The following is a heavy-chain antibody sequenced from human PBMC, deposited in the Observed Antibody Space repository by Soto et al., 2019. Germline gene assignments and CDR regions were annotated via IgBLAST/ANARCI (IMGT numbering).Heavy chain of an antibody. Sequence: QVQLQESGPGLVKPSQTLSLTCTVSGGSISSGGYYWSWIRQHPGKGLEWIGYIYYSGSTYYNPSLKSRVTISVDTSKNQFSLKLSSVTAGDTAVYYCARNLRFGELSSNWFDPWGQGTLVTVSS. V-gene: IGHV4-31*03. D-gene: IGHD3-10*01. CDR1: GGSISSGGYY. CDR2: IYYSGST. CDR3: ARNLRFGELSSNWFDP. J-gene: IGHJ5*02.